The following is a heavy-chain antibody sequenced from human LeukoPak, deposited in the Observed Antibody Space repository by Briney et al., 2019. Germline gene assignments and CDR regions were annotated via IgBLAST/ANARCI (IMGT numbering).Heavy chain of an antibody. D-gene: IGHD1-26*01. J-gene: IGHJ3*02. V-gene: IGHV3-30*02. Sequence: PGGSLRLSCVASGFRFSNYGTHWVRQAPGKGLEWVTFMQYDGSVEFYADSVRGRFTISRDNSKNTLYLQMISLRTEDTAVYYCAQGGSDGWDFDIWGQGTMVTVSS. CDR3: AQGGSDGWDFDI. CDR2: MQYDGSVE. CDR1: GFRFSNYG.